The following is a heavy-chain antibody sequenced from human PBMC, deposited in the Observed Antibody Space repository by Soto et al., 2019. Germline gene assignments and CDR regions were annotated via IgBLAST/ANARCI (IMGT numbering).Heavy chain of an antibody. V-gene: IGHV4-61*01. Sequence: QVQLQESGPGLVKPSETLSLTCTVSGVSVNSGSFYWAWIRQPPGKGLEWIGFGSYSGTTNYKPSLKSRVTISVDTSRSRFSLKVTSPTAADRAGYYCARGATVTHYDSWGQGPRVTVSS. J-gene: IGHJ4*02. CDR3: ARGATVTHYDS. CDR2: GSYSGTT. D-gene: IGHD4-17*01. CDR1: GVSVNSGSFY.